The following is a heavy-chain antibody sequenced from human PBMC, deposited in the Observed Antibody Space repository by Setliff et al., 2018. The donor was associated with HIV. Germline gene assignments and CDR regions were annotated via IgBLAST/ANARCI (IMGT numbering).Heavy chain of an antibody. Sequence: PSETLSLTCSVSGGSIYNFYWSWIRQSPGKGLEWIGYIYSTGSTNYNPSLKSRVTMSVDTSKNQFSLRLTSVTAADTAVYYCARRLAIGHWYFDIWGRGTLVTVSS. CDR3: ARRLAIGHWYFDI. J-gene: IGHJ2*01. CDR1: GGSIYNFY. CDR2: IYSTGST. V-gene: IGHV4-4*09.